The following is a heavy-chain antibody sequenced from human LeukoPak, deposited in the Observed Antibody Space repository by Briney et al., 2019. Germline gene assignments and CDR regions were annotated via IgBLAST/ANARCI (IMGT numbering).Heavy chain of an antibody. V-gene: IGHV3-48*04. CDR3: ARELRFLEYYFDY. CDR2: ISSSGSTI. Sequence: PGGSLRLSCAASGFTFSSYAMHWVRQAPGKGLEWVSYISSSGSTIYYADSVKGRFTISRDNAKNSLYLQMNSLRAEDTAVYYCARELRFLEYYFDYWGQGTLVTVSS. CDR1: GFTFSSYA. J-gene: IGHJ4*02. D-gene: IGHD3-3*01.